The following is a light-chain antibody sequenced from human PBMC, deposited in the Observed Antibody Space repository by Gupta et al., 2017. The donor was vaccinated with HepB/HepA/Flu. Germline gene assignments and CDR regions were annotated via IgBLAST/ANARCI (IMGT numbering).Light chain of an antibody. CDR1: GSNDADYD. CDR3: QTHDPFQGGSI. J-gene: IGLJ2*01. CDR2: DTF. V-gene: IGLV1-40*01. Sequence: QSILTQPPSVSGAPGQRVTIPCCGPGSNDADYDVHWYQCFPGSVPKLLIYDTFNRPSGVPDRFSGSKSGTSASLAITDLRPEDEAHYYCQTHDPFQGGSIFGGGTKVTVL.